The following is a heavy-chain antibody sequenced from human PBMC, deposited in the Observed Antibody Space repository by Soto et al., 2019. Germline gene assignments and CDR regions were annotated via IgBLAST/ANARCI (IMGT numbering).Heavy chain of an antibody. CDR1: GGTFSSYA. V-gene: IGHV1-69*01. CDR3: ARDRGPSSGYYPYWFDP. J-gene: IGHJ5*02. D-gene: IGHD3-22*01. CDR2: IIPIFGTA. Sequence: SVKVSFKASGGTFSSYAISWVRHAPGQGLEWMGEIIPIFGTANYAQKFQGRVTITADESPSTAYMELSSLRSEDTAVYYCARDRGPSSGYYPYWFDPWGQGTLVTVSS.